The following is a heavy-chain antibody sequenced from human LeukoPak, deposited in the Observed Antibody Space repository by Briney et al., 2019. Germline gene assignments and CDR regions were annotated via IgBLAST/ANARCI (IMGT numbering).Heavy chain of an antibody. CDR1: GGSFSSYY. Sequence: SETLSLTCAVYGGSFSSYYWSWIRQPPGKGLEWIGYIYYSGSTKYNPSLKSRVTISIDTSKNQFSLKLSSVTAADTAVYYCAREGSASYQDYWGQGTLVTVSS. D-gene: IGHD3-3*01. J-gene: IGHJ4*02. CDR3: AREGSASYQDY. CDR2: IYYSGST. V-gene: IGHV4-59*01.